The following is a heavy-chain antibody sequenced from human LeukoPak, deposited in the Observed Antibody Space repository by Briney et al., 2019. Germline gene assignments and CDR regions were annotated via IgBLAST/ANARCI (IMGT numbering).Heavy chain of an antibody. V-gene: IGHV3-7*03. J-gene: IGHJ6*02. D-gene: IGHD3-16*01. CDR1: GFNFSSYW. Sequence: GGSLRLSCAASGFNFSSYWMNWARQAPGKGLEWVASINHNGNVNYYVDSVRGRFTSSRDNAKHSLYLQMSNLRAEDTVVYFCPRGGGLDLWRQGATVTVSS. CDR3: PRGGGLDL. CDR2: INHNGNVN.